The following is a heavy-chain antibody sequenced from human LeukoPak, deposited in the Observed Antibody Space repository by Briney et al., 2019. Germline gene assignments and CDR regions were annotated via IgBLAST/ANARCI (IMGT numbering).Heavy chain of an antibody. V-gene: IGHV4-59*08. Sequence: PSETLTFPCTVSGGPITNYGWSGIRQPPGKGLEWIGYIYYTGRTSYNPSLRSRLTISVDTSQNEFSLKLTSVTAADTAVYFCARHQDHGHYPFDYWGQGTLVTVSS. D-gene: IGHD4-17*01. J-gene: IGHJ4*02. CDR3: ARHQDHGHYPFDY. CDR2: IYYTGRT. CDR1: GGPITNYG.